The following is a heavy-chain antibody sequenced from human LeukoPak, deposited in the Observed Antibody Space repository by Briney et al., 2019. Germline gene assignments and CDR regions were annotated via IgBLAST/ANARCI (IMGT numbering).Heavy chain of an antibody. V-gene: IGHV4-39*07. J-gene: IGHJ6*03. CDR2: IYYSGST. CDR1: GGSISSSSYY. CDR3: ARVVGYDFWSGYYYYYYYYMDV. D-gene: IGHD3-3*01. Sequence: SETLSLTCTDSGGSISSSSYYWGWIRQPPGKGLEWIGSIYYSGSTYYNPSLKSRVTISVDTSKNQFSLKLSSVTAADTAVYYCARVVGYDFWSGYYYYYYYYMDVWGKGTTVTVSS.